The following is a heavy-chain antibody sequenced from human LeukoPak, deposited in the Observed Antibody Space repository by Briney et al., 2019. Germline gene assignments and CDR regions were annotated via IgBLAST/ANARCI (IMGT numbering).Heavy chain of an antibody. CDR2: IIPIFGTA. CDR3: ARGRKRWGVVVAPNWFDP. Sequence: ASVKVSCKASGGTFSSYAISWVRQAPGQGLEWMGGIIPIFGTANYAQKFQGRVTMTRDTSISTAYMELSRLRSDDTAVYYCARGRKRWGVVVAPNWFDPWGQGTLVTVSS. CDR1: GGTFSSYA. J-gene: IGHJ5*02. D-gene: IGHD2-15*01. V-gene: IGHV1-69*05.